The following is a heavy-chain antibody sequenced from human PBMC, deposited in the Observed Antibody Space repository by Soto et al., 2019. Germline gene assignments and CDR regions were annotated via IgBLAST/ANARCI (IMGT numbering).Heavy chain of an antibody. D-gene: IGHD3-10*01. CDR3: ARGVGSGSYYNQYNWFDP. CDR1: GYTFTNYG. CDR2: ISAYNGNT. V-gene: IGHV1-18*01. J-gene: IGHJ5*02. Sequence: ASVKVSCKASGYTFTNYGISWVREAPGQGLEWMGWISAYNGNTNHAQKLQGRVTMTTDTSTSTAYMELRSLRSDDTAVYYCARGVGSGSYYNQYNWFDPWGQGTLVTVSS.